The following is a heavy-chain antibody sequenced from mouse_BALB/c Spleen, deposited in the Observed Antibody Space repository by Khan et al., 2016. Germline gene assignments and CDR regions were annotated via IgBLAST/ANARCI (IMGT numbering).Heavy chain of an antibody. CDR2: INPASNHS. CDR1: GYTLTTIT. CDR3: TRGDGSNAY. J-gene: IGHJ3*01. D-gene: IGHD1-1*01. Sequence: QVQLQQPGAELARPGPSVEMSCKASGYTLTTITTQRAKQRPGQGQEWIRHINPASNHSNYNQKLKDKATFTSDRSTSTASTQLISLTAEDSAVYSCTRGDGSNAYWGQGTLVTVSA. V-gene: IGHV1-4*01.